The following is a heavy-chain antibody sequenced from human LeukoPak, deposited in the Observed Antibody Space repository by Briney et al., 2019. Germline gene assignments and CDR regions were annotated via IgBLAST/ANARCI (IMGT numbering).Heavy chain of an antibody. V-gene: IGHV4-31*03. J-gene: IGHJ5*02. CDR2: IYYSGST. D-gene: IGHD7-27*01. CDR3: ASLLNGGVSHWFDP. CDR1: GCSISSGGYY. Sequence: TLSLTCTVSGCSISSGGYYWSWIRQHPGKGLEWIGYIYYSGSTYYNPSLKSRVTISVDTSKNQFSLKVNSVTAADTAVYYCASLLNGGVSHWFDPWGQGTLVTVSS.